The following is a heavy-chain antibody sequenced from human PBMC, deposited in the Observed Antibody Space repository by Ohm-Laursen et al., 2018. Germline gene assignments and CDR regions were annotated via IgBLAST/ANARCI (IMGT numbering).Heavy chain of an antibody. Sequence: PGTLSLTCTVSGGSISSYYWSWIRQPPGEGLEWIGYIYYSGSTNYNPSLKSRVTISVDTSKNQFSLKLSSVTAADTAVYYCARDLMYGAFDIWGQGTMVTVSS. CDR1: GGSISSYY. CDR2: IYYSGST. V-gene: IGHV4-59*12. D-gene: IGHD3-10*02. J-gene: IGHJ3*02. CDR3: ARDLMYGAFDI.